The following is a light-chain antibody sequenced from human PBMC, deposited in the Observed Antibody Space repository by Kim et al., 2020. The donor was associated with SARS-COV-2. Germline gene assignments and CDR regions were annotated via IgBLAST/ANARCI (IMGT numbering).Light chain of an antibody. V-gene: IGLV1-40*01. CDR1: SSKIVAGFE. Sequence: RLTMSSTGSSSKIVAGFEVHWSQQLPGTAPQLLIYTTNNRPSGVPDRFSGSRSGPSASLAITGLPAEDEADYYCQSYDSSLSGYVFGTGTKFTVL. CDR3: QSYDSSLSGYV. CDR2: TTN. J-gene: IGLJ1*01.